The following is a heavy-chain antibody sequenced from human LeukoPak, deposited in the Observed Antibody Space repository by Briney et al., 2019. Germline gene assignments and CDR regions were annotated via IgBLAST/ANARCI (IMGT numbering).Heavy chain of an antibody. J-gene: IGHJ4*02. CDR1: GGSFSGYY. V-gene: IGHV4-34*01. CDR2: INHSGST. CDR3: ARGSSGPTAY. Sequence: SETLSLTCAVYGGSFSGYYWSWIRQPPGKGLEWIGEINHSGSTNYNPSLKSRVTISVDTSKNQFSLTLSSVTAADTAVYYCARGSSGPTAYWGQGTLVTVSS. D-gene: IGHD6-19*01.